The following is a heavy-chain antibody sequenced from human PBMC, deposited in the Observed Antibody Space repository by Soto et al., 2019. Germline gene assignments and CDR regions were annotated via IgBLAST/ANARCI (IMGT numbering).Heavy chain of an antibody. CDR3: ARGELRFLEWLPPLDY. CDR2: ISSSSSYI. V-gene: IGHV3-21*01. Sequence: GSLRLSCAASGFTFSSYSMNWVRQAPGKGLEWVSSISSSSSYIYYADSVKGRFTISRDNAKNSLYLQMNSLRAEDTAVYYCARGELRFLEWLPPLDYWGQGTLVTVSS. CDR1: GFTFSSYS. D-gene: IGHD3-3*01. J-gene: IGHJ4*02.